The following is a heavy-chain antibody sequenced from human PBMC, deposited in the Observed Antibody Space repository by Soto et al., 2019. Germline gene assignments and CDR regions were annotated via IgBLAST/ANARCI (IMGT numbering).Heavy chain of an antibody. J-gene: IGHJ4*02. CDR3: ARSGENYNRLDY. Sequence: GGSLRLSCEGSGLTFSDYYISWIRQAPGKGLEWISYSSNSGTFSRYADSVKGRFSISRDNTKNLLYLQMNSLRAEDTAVYYCARSGENYNRLDYWGQGTPVTVSS. D-gene: IGHD1-7*01. CDR1: GLTFSDYY. CDR2: SSNSGTFS. V-gene: IGHV3-11*06.